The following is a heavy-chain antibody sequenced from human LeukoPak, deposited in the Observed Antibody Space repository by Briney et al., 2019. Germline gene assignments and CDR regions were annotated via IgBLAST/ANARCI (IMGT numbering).Heavy chain of an antibody. D-gene: IGHD3-10*01. CDR3: AKDPGVARCGELWNYLDP. CDR1: GFTFSSYA. V-gene: IGHV3-23*01. Sequence: PGGSLRLSCAASGFTFSSYAMSWVRPAPGKGLEWVSATSGSGGNTYYADSVKGRFTTSRDNSKKTLYLQLSRLRAEDTAVYYCAKDPGVARCGELWNYLDPWGQGTLVTVSS. CDR2: TSGSGGNT. J-gene: IGHJ5*02.